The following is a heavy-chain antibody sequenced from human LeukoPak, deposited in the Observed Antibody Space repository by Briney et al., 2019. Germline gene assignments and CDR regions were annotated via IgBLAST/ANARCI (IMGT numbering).Heavy chain of an antibody. J-gene: IGHJ4*02. CDR2: IYPGDSDT. V-gene: IGHV5-51*01. Sequence: GESLKISCKGSGYSFTSYWIGWVRQMPGKGLEWMGIIYPGDSDTRYSPSFQGQVTISADKSISTAYLQWSSLKASENAMYYCARNISRRATTVTEIDYWGQGTLVTVSS. D-gene: IGHD4-17*01. CDR3: ARNISRRATTVTEIDY. CDR1: GYSFTSYW.